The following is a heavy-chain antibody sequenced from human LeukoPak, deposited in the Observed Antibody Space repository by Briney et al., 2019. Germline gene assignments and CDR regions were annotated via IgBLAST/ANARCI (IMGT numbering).Heavy chain of an antibody. J-gene: IGHJ4*02. CDR3: ARAGQISTGAYFDY. D-gene: IGHD3-10*01. CDR1: GGTFATYS. V-gene: IGHV1-69*08. Sequence: SSVKVSCKASGGTFATYSYSWVRQAPGQGLERMGRIIPVLDKTNYAQKFQGRVTITADKTTNTAYMDLSSLRSEDTAVYYCARAGQISTGAYFDYWGQGTLVTVSS. CDR2: IIPVLDKT.